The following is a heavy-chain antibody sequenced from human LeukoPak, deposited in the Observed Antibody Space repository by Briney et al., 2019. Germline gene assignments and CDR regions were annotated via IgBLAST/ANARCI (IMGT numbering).Heavy chain of an antibody. J-gene: IGHJ4*02. CDR1: GGSFSGYY. V-gene: IGHV4-34*01. CDR3: ASSNTAMVPTLDY. CDR2: INHSGST. D-gene: IGHD5-18*01. Sequence: SETLSLTCTVYGGSFSGYYWSWIRQPPGKGLEWIGEINHSGSTNYNPSLKSRVTISVDTSKNQFSLKLSSVTAADTAVYYCASSNTAMVPTLDYWGQGTLVTVSS.